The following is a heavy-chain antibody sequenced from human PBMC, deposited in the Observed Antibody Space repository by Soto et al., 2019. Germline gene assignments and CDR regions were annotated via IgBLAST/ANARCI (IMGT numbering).Heavy chain of an antibody. CDR2: IRGSGGGT. J-gene: IGHJ4*02. D-gene: IGHD2-2*01. CDR1: GFTFSNYD. V-gene: IGHV3-23*01. CDR3: AKRDWSSTSCNFGAPAFDY. Sequence: EVQLLESGGGLVQPGGSLRLSCASSGFTFSNYDMTWVRLAPGKGLEWVSTIRGSGGGTFYADSVRGRFTISRDTSKNTLFLQMNSLRAEDTAVYYCAKRDWSSTSCNFGAPAFDYWGQGTLVSVSS.